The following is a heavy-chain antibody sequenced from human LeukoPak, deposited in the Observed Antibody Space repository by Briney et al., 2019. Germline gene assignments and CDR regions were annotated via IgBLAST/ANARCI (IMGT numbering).Heavy chain of an antibody. CDR1: GGSISSSSYY. V-gene: IGHV4-39*07. CDR3: ARPYGSGSYFDY. Sequence: SETLSLTCTVSGGSISSSSYYWGWIRQPPGKGLEWIGSIYYSGSTYYNPSLKSRVTISVDTSKNQFSLKLSSVTAADTAVYYCARPYGSGSYFDYWGQGTLATVSS. D-gene: IGHD3-10*01. CDR2: IYYSGST. J-gene: IGHJ4*02.